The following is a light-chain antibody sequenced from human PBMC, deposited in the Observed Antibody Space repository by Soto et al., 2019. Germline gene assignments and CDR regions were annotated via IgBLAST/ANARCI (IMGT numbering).Light chain of an antibody. CDR3: QQYVTSPLT. Sequence: IGLTQSPGTLSLSPGERATLSCRASQSVSSSYLAWYQQKPGQAPRLLIYGASSRATGIPDRFSGSGSGTDFTLTISRLEPEDFAVYYCQQYVTSPLTFGGGTKVEIK. J-gene: IGKJ4*01. CDR1: QSVSSSY. V-gene: IGKV3-20*01. CDR2: GAS.